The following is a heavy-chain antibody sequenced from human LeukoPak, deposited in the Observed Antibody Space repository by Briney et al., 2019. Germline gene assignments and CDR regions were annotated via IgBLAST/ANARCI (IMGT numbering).Heavy chain of an antibody. Sequence: ASVKVSCKASGYTFTSYGISWVRQAPGQGLEWMGWISAYNGNTNYAQKLQGRVTMTTDTSTSTAYMELRSLRSDDTAVYYCVRVADTAMVAPADYWGQGTLVTVSS. V-gene: IGHV1-18*01. CDR3: VRVADTAMVAPADY. CDR1: GYTFTSYG. CDR2: ISAYNGNT. D-gene: IGHD5-18*01. J-gene: IGHJ4*02.